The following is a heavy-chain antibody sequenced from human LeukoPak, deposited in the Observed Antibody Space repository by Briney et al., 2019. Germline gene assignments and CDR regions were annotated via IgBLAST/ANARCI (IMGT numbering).Heavy chain of an antibody. Sequence: GASVKVSCKASGGTFSSYAISWVRQAPGQGLGWMGGIIPIFGTANYAQKFQGRVTITADESTSTAYMELSSLRSEDTAVYYCVRDKTGTTQNYYYGMDVWGKGPTATVSA. D-gene: IGHD1-1*01. J-gene: IGHJ6*04. CDR3: VRDKTGTTQNYYYGMDV. CDR2: IIPIFGTA. V-gene: IGHV1-69*01. CDR1: GGTFSSYA.